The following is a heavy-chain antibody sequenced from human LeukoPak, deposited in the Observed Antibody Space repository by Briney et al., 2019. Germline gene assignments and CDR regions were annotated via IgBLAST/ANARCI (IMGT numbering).Heavy chain of an antibody. CDR2: VSSSGSTI. J-gene: IGHJ4*02. CDR1: GFTFSDYY. CDR3: ARDRDYYGSGSYYGY. Sequence: GGSLRLSCAASGFTFSDYYMSWIRQAPGKGLEWVSYVSSSGSTIYYADSVKGRFTISRDNAKNSLYLQMNSLRAEDTAVYYCARDRDYYGSGSYYGYWGQGTLVTVSS. V-gene: IGHV3-11*01. D-gene: IGHD3-10*01.